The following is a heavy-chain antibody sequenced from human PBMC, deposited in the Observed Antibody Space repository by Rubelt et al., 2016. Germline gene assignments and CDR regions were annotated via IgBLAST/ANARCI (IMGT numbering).Heavy chain of an antibody. CDR1: GGSLSPYY. J-gene: IGHJ6*02. D-gene: IGHD3-3*01. CDR3: ARGWGTENWSPFGMDV. Sequence: QVQLQQLGAVLLKPSETLSLTCVVNGGSLSPYYWSWIRQPPEKGLEWIGEINHSGATEYNASLKSRVTMSVDMFNNQFSLRLTSVTAADTAVYYCARGWGTENWSPFGMDVWGQGTTVTVYS. V-gene: IGHV4-34*01. CDR2: INHSGAT.